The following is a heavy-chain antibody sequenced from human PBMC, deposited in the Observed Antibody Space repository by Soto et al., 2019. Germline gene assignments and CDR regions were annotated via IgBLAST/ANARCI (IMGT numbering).Heavy chain of an antibody. Sequence: QRLSCAASAFTLSAYDMHWVRQPNGKGLEWVSALGAADDPYYLGSVKGRFTISRENAKNSLYLQMNNLRAGDTAVYYCARAYSGRLPRRADYYYAMDVWGQGTTVTVSS. CDR1: AFTLSAYD. J-gene: IGHJ6*02. CDR2: LGAADDP. V-gene: IGHV3-13*05. D-gene: IGHD2-15*01. CDR3: ARAYSGRLPRRADYYYAMDV.